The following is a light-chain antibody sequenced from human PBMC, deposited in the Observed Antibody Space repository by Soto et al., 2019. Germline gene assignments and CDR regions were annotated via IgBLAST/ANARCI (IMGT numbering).Light chain of an antibody. Sequence: DIVMTQFPDSLAVSLGERATINCKSSQSVLYSSNNKNYLAWYQQKPGQPPKLLIYWASTRESGVPDRFSGSGSGTDFTLTISSLQAEDVAVYYCQHYYRARTFGQGTKVEIK. CDR2: WAS. CDR1: QSVLYSSNNKNY. V-gene: IGKV4-1*01. J-gene: IGKJ1*01. CDR3: QHYYRART.